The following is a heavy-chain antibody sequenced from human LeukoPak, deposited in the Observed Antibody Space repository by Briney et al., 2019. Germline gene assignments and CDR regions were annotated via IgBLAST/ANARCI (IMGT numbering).Heavy chain of an antibody. J-gene: IGHJ6*02. CDR1: GYTFTSYD. Sequence: ASVKVSSKASGYTFTSYDINWVRQATGQGLEWMGWMNPNSGNTGYAQKFQGRVTMTRNTSISTAYMELSSLRSEDTAVYYCARAVKSDIAARRGRYYGMDVWGQGTTVTVSS. V-gene: IGHV1-8*01. CDR3: ARAVKSDIAARRGRYYGMDV. CDR2: MNPNSGNT. D-gene: IGHD6-6*01.